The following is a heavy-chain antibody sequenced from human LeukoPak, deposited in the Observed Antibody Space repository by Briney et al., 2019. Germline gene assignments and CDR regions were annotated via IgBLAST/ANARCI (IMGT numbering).Heavy chain of an antibody. CDR3: ARGYRDTAMVTPFDY. CDR1: GFTFSSYG. V-gene: IGHV3-21*01. Sequence: PGGSLRLSCAASGFTFSSYGMHWVRQAPGKGLEWVSSISSSSSYIYYADSVKGRFTISRDNAKNSLYLQMNSLRAEDTAVYYCARGYRDTAMVTPFDYWGQGTLVTVSS. CDR2: ISSSSSYI. D-gene: IGHD5-18*01. J-gene: IGHJ4*02.